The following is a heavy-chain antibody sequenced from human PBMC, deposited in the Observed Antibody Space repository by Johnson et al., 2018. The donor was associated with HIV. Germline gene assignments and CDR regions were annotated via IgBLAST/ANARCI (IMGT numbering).Heavy chain of an antibody. CDR2: VNQDGSAK. J-gene: IGHJ3*01. CDR1: GFTLSNHW. D-gene: IGHD1-26*01. Sequence: MQLVESGGGLVQPGGSLRLSCAAPGFTLSNHWMSWVRQAPGKGLEYVANVNQDGSAKFYVDSVKGRFTISRDNAKNSLYLQMNSLRDEDTAVYYCVTADRGSAWGQGTTVTVSS. CDR3: VTADRGSA. V-gene: IGHV3-7*05.